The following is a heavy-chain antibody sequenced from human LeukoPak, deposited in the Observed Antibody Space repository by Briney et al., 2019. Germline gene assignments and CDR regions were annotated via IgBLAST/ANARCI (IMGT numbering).Heavy chain of an antibody. V-gene: IGHV3-48*03. CDR3: ARGGIAAAQS. Sequence: GGSLRLSCAASGFTFSSYEMNWVRQAPGKGPEWVSYISSSGSTIYYADSVKGRFTISRDNAKNSLYLQMNSLRAEDTAVYYCARGGIAAAQSWGQGTLVTVSS. D-gene: IGHD6-13*01. CDR1: GFTFSSYE. CDR2: ISSSGSTI. J-gene: IGHJ4*02.